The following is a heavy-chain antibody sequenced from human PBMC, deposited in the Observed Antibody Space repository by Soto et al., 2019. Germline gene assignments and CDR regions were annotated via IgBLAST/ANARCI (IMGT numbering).Heavy chain of an antibody. Sequence: GASVKVSCKVSGYTLTELSMHWVRQAPGKGLEWMGGFDPEDGETIYAQKFQGRVTMTEDTSTDTAYMELSSLRSEDTAVYYCATVRRGLREFGGVIVDPNYYGMDVWGQGTTVTVSS. CDR3: ATVRRGLREFGGVIVDPNYYGMDV. V-gene: IGHV1-24*01. CDR1: GYTLTELS. CDR2: FDPEDGET. D-gene: IGHD3-16*02. J-gene: IGHJ6*02.